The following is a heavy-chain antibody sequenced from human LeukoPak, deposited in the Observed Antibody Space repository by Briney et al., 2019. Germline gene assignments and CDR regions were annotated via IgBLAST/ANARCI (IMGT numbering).Heavy chain of an antibody. CDR2: INHSGST. CDR3: ATGGYCSSTSCYRGYYYGMDV. Sequence: SETLSLTCAVYGGXFSGYYWSWIRQPPGKGLEWIGEINHSGSTNYNPSLKSRVTISVDTSKNQFSLKLSSVTAADTAVYYCATGGYCSSTSCYRGYYYGMDVWGQGTTVTVSS. J-gene: IGHJ6*02. CDR1: GGXFSGYY. D-gene: IGHD2-2*01. V-gene: IGHV4-34*01.